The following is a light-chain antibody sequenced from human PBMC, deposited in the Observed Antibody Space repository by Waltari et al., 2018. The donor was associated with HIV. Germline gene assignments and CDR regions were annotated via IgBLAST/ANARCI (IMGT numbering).Light chain of an antibody. J-gene: IGLJ1*01. CDR3: CAYAGSSTYV. Sequence: QSALTQPASGSRSPGPSITISCTRTSTDGGSYKLVSWSQQHPGKAPKLMIYEVSKRPSGVSKRFSGSKSGNTASLTISGLQAEDEADYYCCAYAGSSTYVFGTGTKVTVL. CDR1: STDGGSYKL. CDR2: EVS. V-gene: IGLV2-23*02.